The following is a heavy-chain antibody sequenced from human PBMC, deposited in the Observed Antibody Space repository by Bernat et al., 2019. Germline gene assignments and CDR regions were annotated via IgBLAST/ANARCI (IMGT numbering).Heavy chain of an antibody. V-gene: IGHV4-4*09. D-gene: IGHD3-3*01. CDR1: GSSMSGYW. CDR2: VNGNTGST. CDR3: AMEYCFGSGCLKRGYFEF. J-gene: IGHJ1*01. Sequence: QVQLQESGPGLVRPSETLSVTCTVSGSSMSGYWWSWIRQPPGEGLEWIGDVNGNTGSTSYNPSLKSRVTISKDASENQFSLRLNSVTVADTAVYYCAMEYCFGSGCLKRGYFEFWGQGALVTVSS.